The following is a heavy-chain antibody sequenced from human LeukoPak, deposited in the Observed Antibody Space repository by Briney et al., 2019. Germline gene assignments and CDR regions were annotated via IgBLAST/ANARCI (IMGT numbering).Heavy chain of an antibody. V-gene: IGHV3-53*05. CDR1: GFTFSNSY. D-gene: IGHD2-15*01. CDR2: IYPSGNI. CDR3: VRGYSFGPYGMDV. J-gene: IGHJ6*02. Sequence: PGGSLRLSCAASGFTFSNSYMSWVRQAPGKGLEWVSLIYPSGNIYYADSVKGRFTISRDNSENTLYLQMSSLRAEDTAVYFCVRGYSFGPYGMDVWGQGTTVTVSS.